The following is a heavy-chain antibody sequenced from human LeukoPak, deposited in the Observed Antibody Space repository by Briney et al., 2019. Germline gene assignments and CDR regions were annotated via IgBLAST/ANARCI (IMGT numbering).Heavy chain of an antibody. CDR1: GFTFSSYW. D-gene: IGHD3-22*01. CDR3: ARVKWGYDSSGYPDY. Sequence: GGSLRLSCAASGFTFSSYWMSWVRQAPGKGLEWVANIKQDGSEKYYVDSVKGRFTISRDNAKNSLYLQMNSLRAEDTAVYYCARVKWGYDSSGYPDYWGQGTLVTVSS. CDR2: IKQDGSEK. V-gene: IGHV3-7*01. J-gene: IGHJ4*02.